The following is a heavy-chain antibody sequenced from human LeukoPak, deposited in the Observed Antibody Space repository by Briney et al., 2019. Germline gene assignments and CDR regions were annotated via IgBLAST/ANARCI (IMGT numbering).Heavy chain of an antibody. CDR1: GGSFSGYY. CDR2: INHSGST. D-gene: IGHD2-2*01. V-gene: IGHV4-34*01. J-gene: IGHJ6*03. Sequence: SETLSLTCAVYGGSFSGYYWSWIRQPPGKGLEWIGEINHSGSTNYNPSLKSRVTISVDTSKNQFSLKLSSVTAADTAVYYCARGIVVVPAATQLYYYMDVWGKGTTVTVSS. CDR3: ARGIVVVPAATQLYYYMDV.